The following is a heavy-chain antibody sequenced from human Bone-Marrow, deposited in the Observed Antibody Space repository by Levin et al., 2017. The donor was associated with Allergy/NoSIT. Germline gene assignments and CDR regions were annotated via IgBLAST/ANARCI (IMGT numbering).Heavy chain of an antibody. Sequence: SGGSLRLSCTASGFTFGDYAMSWVRQAPGKGLEWVGFIRSKAYGGTTEYAASVKGRFTISRDDSKSIAYLQMNSLKTEDTAVYYCTRDVTDDIVVVPAAIADGLNYYYYGMDVWGQGTTVTVSS. CDR1: GFTFGDYA. CDR3: TRDVTDDIVVVPAAIADGLNYYYYGMDV. D-gene: IGHD2-2*01. V-gene: IGHV3-49*04. J-gene: IGHJ6*02. CDR2: IRSKAYGGTT.